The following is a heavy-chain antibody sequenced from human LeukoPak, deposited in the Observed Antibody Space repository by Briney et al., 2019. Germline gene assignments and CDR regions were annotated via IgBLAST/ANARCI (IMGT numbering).Heavy chain of an antibody. CDR1: GSSITNYW. J-gene: IGHJ5*02. V-gene: IGHV5-51*01. Sequence: GGSLKISVKGSGSSITNYWIGWGGQMPGKGLEGMGIIYPADSDIRYSPSFQGQVTISADKSISTAYLQWSSLKASDTAMYYCARQEYCSGGSCYTWFDPWGQGTLVTVSS. CDR3: ARQEYCSGGSCYTWFDP. CDR2: IYPADSDI. D-gene: IGHD2-15*01.